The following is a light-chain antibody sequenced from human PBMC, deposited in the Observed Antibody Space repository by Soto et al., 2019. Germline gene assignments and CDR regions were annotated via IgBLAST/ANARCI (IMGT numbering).Light chain of an antibody. CDR2: DVS. CDR3: GSYSSSSTLV. CDR1: SSDVGGYNY. V-gene: IGLV2-14*01. J-gene: IGLJ2*01. Sequence: QSALTQPASVSGSPGQSITISCTGTSSDVGGYNYVSWYQQHPGKAPKLMIYDVSNRPSGVSNRFSGSKSGNTASLTISGLQAEGEADYYCGSYSSSSTLVFGGGTKVTVL.